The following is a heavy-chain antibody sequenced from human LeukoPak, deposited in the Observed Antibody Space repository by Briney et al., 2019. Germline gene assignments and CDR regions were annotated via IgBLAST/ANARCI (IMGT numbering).Heavy chain of an antibody. V-gene: IGHV3-30-3*01. D-gene: IGHD3-22*01. J-gene: IGHJ4*02. CDR2: ISYDGSNK. CDR3: ARDAVYDSSNLVGSPPRN. CDR1: GFTFSSYA. Sequence: GGSLRLSCAASGFTFSSYAMPWVRQAPGKGLEWVAVISYDGSNKYYADSVKGRFTISRDNSKNTLYLQMNSLRAEDTAVYYCARDAVYDSSNLVGSPPRNWGQGTLVTISS.